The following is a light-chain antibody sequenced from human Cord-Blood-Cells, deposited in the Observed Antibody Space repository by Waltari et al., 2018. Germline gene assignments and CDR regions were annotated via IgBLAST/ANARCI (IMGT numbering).Light chain of an antibody. CDR2: DAS. CDR1: QDISNY. V-gene: IGKV1-33*01. J-gene: IGKJ5*01. Sequence: DIQMTQSPSCLSASVVDRVTITCQASQDISNYLNWYQQKPGKAPKLLIYDASNLETGVPSRFSGSGSGTDFTFTISSLQPEDIATYYCQQYDNLPITFGQGTRLEIK. CDR3: QQYDNLPIT.